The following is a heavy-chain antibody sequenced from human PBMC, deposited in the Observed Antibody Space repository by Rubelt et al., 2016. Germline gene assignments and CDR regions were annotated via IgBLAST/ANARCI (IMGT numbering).Heavy chain of an antibody. CDR1: GYTFTSYG. D-gene: IGHD4-23*01. CDR2: ISAYNGNT. V-gene: IGHV1-18*01. Sequence: VKVSCKASGYTFTSYGITWVRQAPGQGLQWMGWISAYNGNTNYAQKLQDRVTMTTDTSTSTAYMELRSLRSDDTAVYYCVRDLGYGGNSEGYWGQGTLVTVSS. J-gene: IGHJ4*02. CDR3: VRDLGYGGNSEGY.